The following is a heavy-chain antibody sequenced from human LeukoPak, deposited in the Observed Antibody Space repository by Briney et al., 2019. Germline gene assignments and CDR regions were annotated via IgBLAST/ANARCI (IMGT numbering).Heavy chain of an antibody. CDR3: ARHSNHIPPDWFDP. CDR2: VFHSVDT. V-gene: IGHV4-39*01. Sequence: SETLSLTCSVSGHSISTSTYYWGWIRQPPGKALEWIGSVFHSVDTYYNPSLKSRITMSVDTSKNQFSLKLSSVTATDTAVYFCARHSNHIPPDWFDPWGPGTLVIVSP. D-gene: IGHD1-14*01. J-gene: IGHJ5*02. CDR1: GHSISTSTYY.